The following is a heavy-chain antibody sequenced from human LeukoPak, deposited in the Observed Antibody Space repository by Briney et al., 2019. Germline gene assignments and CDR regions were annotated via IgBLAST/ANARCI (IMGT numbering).Heavy chain of an antibody. D-gene: IGHD2-21*02. CDR1: GFTFSSYA. V-gene: IGHV3-23*01. Sequence: GGSLRLSCAASGFTFSSYAMSWVRQAPGKGLEWVSAISGSGGSTYYADSVKGRFTISRDNSKNTLYLQMNSLRAEDTAVYYCAKSSWYCGGDCYSYYYYYMDVWGKGTTATVSS. CDR2: ISGSGGST. J-gene: IGHJ6*03. CDR3: AKSSWYCGGDCYSYYYYYMDV.